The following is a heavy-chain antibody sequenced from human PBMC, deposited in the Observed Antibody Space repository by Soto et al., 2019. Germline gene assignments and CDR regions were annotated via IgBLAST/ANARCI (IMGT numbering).Heavy chain of an antibody. CDR1: GFTFSSYA. Sequence: GGSLRLSCAASGFTFSSYAMHWVRQAPGKGLEWVAVISYDGSNKYYADSVKGRFTISRDNSKNTLYLQMNCLRAEDTAVYYCAREHIAAAGTLDYWGQGTLVTVSS. V-gene: IGHV3-30-3*01. CDR3: AREHIAAAGTLDY. J-gene: IGHJ4*02. CDR2: ISYDGSNK. D-gene: IGHD6-13*01.